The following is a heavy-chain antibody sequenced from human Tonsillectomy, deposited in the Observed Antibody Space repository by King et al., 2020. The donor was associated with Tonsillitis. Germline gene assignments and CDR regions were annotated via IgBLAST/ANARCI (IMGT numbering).Heavy chain of an antibody. D-gene: IGHD2-15*01. CDR1: GFTVSNNY. J-gene: IGHJ4*02. V-gene: IGHV3-66*01. Sequence: VQLVESGGGLVQPGGSLRLSCAASGFTVSNNYMSWVRQAPGKGLEWVSVIYSGGATDYADSVKGRFTISRDNSKNTLYLQMNRLRAEDTAVYYCARDEPPRYSWGQGTLVTVSS. CDR3: ARDEPPRYS. CDR2: IYSGGAT.